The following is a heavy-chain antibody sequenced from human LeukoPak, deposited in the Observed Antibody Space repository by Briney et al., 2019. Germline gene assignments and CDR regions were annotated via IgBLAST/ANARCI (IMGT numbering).Heavy chain of an antibody. CDR2: VVPMFGIR. V-gene: IGHV1-69*04. J-gene: IGHJ4*02. CDR1: GGTFNNYA. Sequence: SVKVSCKTSGGTFNNYAIIWVRQAPGQGLEWMGRVVPMFGIRNYPQTFRGRVNITADKATNTVYMELRSLRAEDTAIYYCATEPSRSYSFDHLDFWGLGTPVTVSS. CDR3: ATEPSRSYSFDHLDF. D-gene: IGHD5-12*01.